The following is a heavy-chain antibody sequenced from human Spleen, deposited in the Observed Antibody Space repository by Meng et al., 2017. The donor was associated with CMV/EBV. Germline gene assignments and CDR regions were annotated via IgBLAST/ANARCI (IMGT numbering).Heavy chain of an antibody. D-gene: IGHD3-10*01. CDR2: IYYSGST. J-gene: IGHJ4*02. Sequence: SETLSLTCTVSGGSISSYYWSWIRQPPGKGLEWIGYIYYSGSTNYNPSLKSRVTKSVDTSKNQFSLKLSSVTAADTAVYYCARDGEGTMVRGVHLPLYWGQGTLVTVSS. CDR3: ARDGEGTMVRGVHLPLY. V-gene: IGHV4-59*01. CDR1: GGSISSYY.